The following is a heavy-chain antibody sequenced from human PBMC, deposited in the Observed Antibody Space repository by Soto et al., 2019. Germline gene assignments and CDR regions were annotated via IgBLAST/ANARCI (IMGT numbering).Heavy chain of an antibody. CDR3: ARVGFVGEGDF. CDR1: GFTFNKYW. V-gene: IGHV3-74*01. CDR2: INGDGTHR. D-gene: IGHD3-16*01. Sequence: EVQLVESGGGLVQPGGSLRLSCATSGFTFNKYWIHWVRQAPGEGLVWVSRINGDGTHRDYAESVRGRFSISRDFAQSKVFLQMNSLKDEDTAVYYCARVGFVGEGDFWGQGIQVSVSS. J-gene: IGHJ4*02.